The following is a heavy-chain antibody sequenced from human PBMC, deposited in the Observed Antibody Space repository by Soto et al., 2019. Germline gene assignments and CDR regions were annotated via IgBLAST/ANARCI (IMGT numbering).Heavy chain of an antibody. CDR3: ARDRVVTVGWFDP. Sequence: EVQLVESGGGLVQPGGSLRLSCAASGFTFSRYWMHWVHQAPGKGLVWVSRINSDGSSTSYADSVKGRFTISRDNAKNTLYLQMNSLRAEDTAVYYCARDRVVTVGWFDPWGQGTLVTVSS. J-gene: IGHJ5*02. D-gene: IGHD3-10*01. CDR2: INSDGSST. V-gene: IGHV3-74*01. CDR1: GFTFSRYW.